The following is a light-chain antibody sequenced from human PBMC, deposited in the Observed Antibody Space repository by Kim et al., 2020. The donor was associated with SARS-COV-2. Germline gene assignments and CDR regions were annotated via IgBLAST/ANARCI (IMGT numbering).Light chain of an antibody. CDR1: SLRSYY. CDR3: NSRDSNDNVV. Sequence: SSELTQDPAVSVALGQTVRITCLGASLRSYYATWYQQKPGQAPILVIYGKNNRPSGIPDRFSGSSSGNTASFTITGTQAGDEADYYCNSRDSNDNVVF. V-gene: IGLV3-19*01. CDR2: GKN. J-gene: IGLJ2*01.